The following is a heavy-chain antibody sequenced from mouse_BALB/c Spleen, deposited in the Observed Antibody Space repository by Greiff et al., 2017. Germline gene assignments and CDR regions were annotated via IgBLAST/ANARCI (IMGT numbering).Heavy chain of an antibody. J-gene: IGHJ4*01. Sequence: EVKLVESGPELVKPGASVKIPCKASGYTFTDYNMDWVKQSHGKSLEWIGDINPNNGGTIYNQKFKGKATLTVDKSSSTAYMELRSLTSEDTAVYYCARALYYGYAMDYWGQGTSVTVSS. V-gene: IGHV1-18*01. CDR3: ARALYYGYAMDY. CDR1: GYTFTDYN. D-gene: IGHD1-1*01. CDR2: INPNNGGT.